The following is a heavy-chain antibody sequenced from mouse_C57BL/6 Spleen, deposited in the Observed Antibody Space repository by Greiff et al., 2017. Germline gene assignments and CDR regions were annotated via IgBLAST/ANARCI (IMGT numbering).Heavy chain of an antibody. Sequence: VQLKQPGAELVKPGASVKLSCKASGYTFTSYWMHWVKQRPGQGLEWIGMIHPNSGSTNYNEKFKSKATLTVDKSSSTAYMQLSSLTSEDSAVYYCARSGYDYDWFAYWGQGTLVTVSA. CDR2: IHPNSGST. CDR3: ARSGYDYDWFAY. D-gene: IGHD2-4*01. V-gene: IGHV1-64*01. J-gene: IGHJ3*01. CDR1: GYTFTSYW.